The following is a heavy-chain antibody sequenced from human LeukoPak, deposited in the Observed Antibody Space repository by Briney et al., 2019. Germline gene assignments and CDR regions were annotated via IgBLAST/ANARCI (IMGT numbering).Heavy chain of an antibody. Sequence: ASVKVSCKASGYTFTSYGISWVRQAPGQGLEGMGWISAYNGNTNYAQKLQGRVTMTTDTSTSTAYMELRSLRSDDTAVYYCASFAYSGSYYYYHGMDVWGQGTTVTVSS. D-gene: IGHD1-26*01. V-gene: IGHV1-18*01. CDR1: GYTFTSYG. J-gene: IGHJ6*02. CDR3: ASFAYSGSYYYYHGMDV. CDR2: ISAYNGNT.